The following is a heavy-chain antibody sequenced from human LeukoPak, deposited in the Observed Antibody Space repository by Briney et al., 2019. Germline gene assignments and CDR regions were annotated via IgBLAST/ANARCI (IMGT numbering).Heavy chain of an antibody. V-gene: IGHV3-74*01. CDR2: MNSDGSAI. CDR1: GFIFSSYW. Sequence: PGGSLRLSCRASGFIFSSYWMHWVRQTPGKGLMWISRMNSDGSAIVYADSVKGRFTISRDNSKNTLYLQMNSLRAEDTAVYYCARADPYYDRSWGQGTLVTVSS. CDR3: ARADPYYDRS. J-gene: IGHJ5*02. D-gene: IGHD3-22*01.